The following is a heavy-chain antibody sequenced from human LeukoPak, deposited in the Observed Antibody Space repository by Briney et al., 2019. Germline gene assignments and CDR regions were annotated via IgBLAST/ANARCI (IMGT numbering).Heavy chain of an antibody. CDR3: ARGKGWDYDSSGPNNWFEP. Sequence: PSVKVSCKPSGYTFTSYYTHWVRQAPEQGLELMGIINTSGGSTIYAQHFQGRVTMTRDTSTSTVYMELSSLRSEDTAVYYCARGKGWDYDSSGPNNWFEPWGQGTLVTVSS. V-gene: IGHV1-46*01. CDR2: INTSGGST. D-gene: IGHD3-22*01. CDR1: GYTFTSYY. J-gene: IGHJ5*02.